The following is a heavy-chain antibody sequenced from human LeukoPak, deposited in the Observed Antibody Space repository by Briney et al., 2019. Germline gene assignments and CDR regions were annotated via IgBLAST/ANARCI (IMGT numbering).Heavy chain of an antibody. D-gene: IGHD2-2*01. CDR2: ISISGSTI. Sequence: GGSLRLSCAASGFTVSNNYMSWVRQAPGKGLEWVSYISISGSTIYYADSVKGRFTISRDNAKNSLYLQMNSLRAEDTAVYYCAREGVVVSAAVDYWGQGTLVTVSS. V-gene: IGHV3-11*04. J-gene: IGHJ4*02. CDR3: AREGVVVSAAVDY. CDR1: GFTVSNNY.